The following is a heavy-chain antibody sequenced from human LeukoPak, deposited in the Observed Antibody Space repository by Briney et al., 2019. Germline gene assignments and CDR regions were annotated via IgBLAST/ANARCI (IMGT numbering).Heavy chain of an antibody. CDR1: GYTFTSYD. CDR2: MNPNSGNT. CDR3: ARDNDIAAAGTSHYFDY. J-gene: IGHJ4*02. Sequence: ASVKVSCKASGYTFTSYDINWVRQATGQGLEWMGWMNPNSGNTGYAQKLQGRVTMTTETSTSTAYMELRSLRSDDSAVYYCARDNDIAAAGTSHYFDYWGQGTLVAVSS. D-gene: IGHD6-13*01. V-gene: IGHV1-8*01.